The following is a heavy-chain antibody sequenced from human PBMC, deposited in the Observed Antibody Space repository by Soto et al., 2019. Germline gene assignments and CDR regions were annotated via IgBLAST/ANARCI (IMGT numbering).Heavy chain of an antibody. Sequence: EVQLLESGGGLVQPGGSLRLSCAASGFTFSSYAMSWVRQAPGKGLEWVSAISGSGGSTYYADSVKGRFTISRDNSKNTLYLQMNSLRAEDTAVYYCAKVASSGYYYGGYFDYWGQGTLVTVSS. V-gene: IGHV3-23*01. J-gene: IGHJ4*02. CDR2: ISGSGGST. CDR1: GFTFSSYA. CDR3: AKVASSGYYYGGYFDY. D-gene: IGHD3-22*01.